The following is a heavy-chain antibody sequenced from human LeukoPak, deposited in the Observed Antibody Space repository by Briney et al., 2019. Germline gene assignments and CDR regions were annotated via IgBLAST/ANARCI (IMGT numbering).Heavy chain of an antibody. V-gene: IGHV4-39*01. D-gene: IGHD3-10*01. Sequence: SETLSLTCTVSGGSISSSSYYWGWIRQPPGKGLEWIGSIYYSGSTYYNPSLKSRVTISVDTSKNQFSLKLSSVTAADTAVYYCARHGGRREVRGVIIDYWGQGTLVTVSS. CDR3: ARHGGRREVRGVIIDY. CDR2: IYYSGST. J-gene: IGHJ4*02. CDR1: GGSISSSSYY.